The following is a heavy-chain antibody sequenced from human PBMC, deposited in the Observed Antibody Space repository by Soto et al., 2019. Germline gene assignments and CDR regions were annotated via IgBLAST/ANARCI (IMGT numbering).Heavy chain of an antibody. CDR3: ARTERITMVRGVIRY. D-gene: IGHD3-10*01. V-gene: IGHV4-34*01. Sequence: PSETLSLTCAVYGGSFSGYYWSWIRQPPGKGLEWIGEINHSGSTNYNPSLKSRVTISVDTSKNQFSLKLSSVTAADTAVYYCARTERITMVRGVIRYWGQGTLVTVSS. CDR1: GGSFSGYY. CDR2: INHSGST. J-gene: IGHJ4*02.